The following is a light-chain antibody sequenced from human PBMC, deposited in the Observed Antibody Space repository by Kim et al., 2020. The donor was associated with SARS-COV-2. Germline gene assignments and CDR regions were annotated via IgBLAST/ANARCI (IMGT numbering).Light chain of an antibody. Sequence: ASVGDRVPITCRASQYITRRLAWYQQNPGKAPKVLISKASTLESGVPSTFSGSGSGTDFTLTISRLQPDDFATYYCQQYDTYPWTFGQGTKVDIK. CDR1: QYITRR. CDR2: KAS. J-gene: IGKJ1*01. CDR3: QQYDTYPWT. V-gene: IGKV1-5*03.